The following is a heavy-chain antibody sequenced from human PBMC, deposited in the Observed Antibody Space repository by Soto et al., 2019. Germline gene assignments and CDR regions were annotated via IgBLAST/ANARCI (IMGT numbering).Heavy chain of an antibody. CDR2: ISSSGSTI. D-gene: IGHD6-13*01. CDR1: GFTFSDYY. V-gene: IGHV3-11*01. Sequence: GGSLRLSCAASGFTFSDYYMSWIRQAPGKGLEWVSYISSSGSTIYYADSVKGRFTISRDNAKSSLYLQMNSLRAEDTAVYYCARTKAAANIHYYYGMDVWGQGTTVTVSS. J-gene: IGHJ6*02. CDR3: ARTKAAANIHYYYGMDV.